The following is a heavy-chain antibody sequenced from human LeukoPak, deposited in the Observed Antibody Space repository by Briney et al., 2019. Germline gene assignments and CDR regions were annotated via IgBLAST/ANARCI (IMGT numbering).Heavy chain of an antibody. J-gene: IGHJ6*02. V-gene: IGHV3-23*01. Sequence: PGGSLRLSCAASGFTFRSYPMNWVRQAPGKGLEWVSFISGSAGRTYYADSVQGRFTISRDNSKDTLYLQMNSLRADATAVYYCAKDLPAGSWGSVDFYYGLDVWGQGTTVTVSS. D-gene: IGHD3-16*01. CDR2: ISGSAGRT. CDR1: GFTFRSYP. CDR3: AKDLPAGSWGSVDFYYGLDV.